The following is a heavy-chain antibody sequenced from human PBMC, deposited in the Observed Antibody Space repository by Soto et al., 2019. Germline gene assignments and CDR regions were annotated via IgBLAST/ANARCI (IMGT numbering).Heavy chain of an antibody. V-gene: IGHV3-7*05. J-gene: IGHJ6*02. CDR2: IKQDGSEK. CDR3: ANPTLLNSGYDYYYYYGMDV. D-gene: IGHD5-12*01. Sequence: GGSLRLSCAASGFTFSSYWMSWVRQAPGKGLEWVANIKQDGSEKYYVDSVKGRFTISRDNAKNSLYLQMNSLRAEDTAVYYCANPTLLNSGYDYYYYYGMDVWGQGTTVTVSS. CDR1: GFTFSSYW.